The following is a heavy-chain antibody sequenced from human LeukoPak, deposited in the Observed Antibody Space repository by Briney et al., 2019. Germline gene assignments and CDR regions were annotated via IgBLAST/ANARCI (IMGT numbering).Heavy chain of an antibody. V-gene: IGHV4-59*08. Sequence: SETLSLTCTVSGGSISSYYWSWIRQPPGKGLEWIGYIYYSGSTNYNPSLKSRVTISVDTSKNQFSLKLSSVTAADTAVYYCARRTGGGNYFDYWGQGTLVTVSS. CDR2: IYYSGST. D-gene: IGHD3-16*01. CDR1: GGSISSYY. J-gene: IGHJ4*02. CDR3: ARRTGGGNYFDY.